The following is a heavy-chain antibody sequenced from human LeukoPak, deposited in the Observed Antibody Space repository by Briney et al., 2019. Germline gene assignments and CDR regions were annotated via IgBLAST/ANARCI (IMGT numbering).Heavy chain of an antibody. CDR1: GYSFTSYW. J-gene: IGHJ5*02. CDR3: ARLTGGSGWYGNWFDP. V-gene: IGHV5-51*01. D-gene: IGHD6-19*01. CDR2: IYPGDSDT. Sequence: GESLKISCKGSGYSFTSYWIGWVRQMPGKGLEWMGIIYPGDSDTRYSPSFQGQVTISADKSISTAYLQWSSLKASDTAMYYCARLTGGSGWYGNWFDPWGQGTPVTVSS.